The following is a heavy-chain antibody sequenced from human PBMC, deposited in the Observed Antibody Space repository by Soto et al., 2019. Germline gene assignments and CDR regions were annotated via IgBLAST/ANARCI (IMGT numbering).Heavy chain of an antibody. CDR3: ARSDSPGECSSTSCYEDY. CDR2: MNPESGST. V-gene: IGHV1-8*01. CDR1: GYTFTSYD. J-gene: IGHJ4*02. Sequence: QVQLVQSGAEVKKPGASVKVSCQASGYTFTSYDISWVRQATGQGLEWMGWMNPESGSTVYAQKFQGRVTMTRNTSIATACMELRSLRSEDKAVYCCARSDSPGECSSTSCYEDYWGQGTLVTVSS. D-gene: IGHD2-2*01.